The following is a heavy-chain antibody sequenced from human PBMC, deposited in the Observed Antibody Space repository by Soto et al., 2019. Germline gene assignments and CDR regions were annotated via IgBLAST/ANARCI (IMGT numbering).Heavy chain of an antibody. CDR3: ATGLGRFFDI. V-gene: IGHV3-15*01. Sequence: GGSLRLSCAASGFTFNVAWMHWVRQAPGKGLEWVGRVKSKASGVSTDYAAPVKDRFTVSRDDSQSTVYLHMSGLKTEDTAVYYCATGLGRFFDIWGQGTMVTVSS. CDR1: GFTFNVAW. J-gene: IGHJ3*02. D-gene: IGHD3-10*01. CDR2: VKSKASGVST.